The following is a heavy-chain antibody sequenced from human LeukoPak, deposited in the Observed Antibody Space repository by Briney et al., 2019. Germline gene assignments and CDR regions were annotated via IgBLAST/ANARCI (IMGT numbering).Heavy chain of an antibody. CDR1: GFTFSSYA. Sequence: PGRSLRLSCAASGFTFSSYALHWVRQSPSKGLECVAVISYDGSNKSYADSVKGRFTISRDNSKNTLYLQMNSLRAEDTAVYYCARSVSFIGAGLAHWGLGALVTVSS. CDR3: ARSVSFIGAGLAH. V-gene: IGHV3-30*14. J-gene: IGHJ4*02. D-gene: IGHD4/OR15-4a*01. CDR2: ISYDGSNK.